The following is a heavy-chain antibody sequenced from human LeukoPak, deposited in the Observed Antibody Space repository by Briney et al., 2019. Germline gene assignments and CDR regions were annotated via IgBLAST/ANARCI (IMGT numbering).Heavy chain of an antibody. CDR2: INHGGSI. V-gene: IGHV4-34*01. D-gene: IGHD3-3*01. CDR3: AKTYYDFWSGYYGWFDP. Sequence: PSDTLSLTCAVYGGSFSGYYWSWIRQPPGKGLEGIGDINHGGSINYNQSLKSRVTISVDTPKNQFSLKLSSVTAADTGVYYCAKTYYDFWSGYYGWFDPWGQGTLVTVSS. J-gene: IGHJ5*02. CDR1: GGSFSGYY.